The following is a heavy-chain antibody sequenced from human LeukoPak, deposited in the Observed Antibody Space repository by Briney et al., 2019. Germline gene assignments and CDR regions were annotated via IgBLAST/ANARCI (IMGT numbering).Heavy chain of an antibody. CDR3: AKVGLRLGGDY. V-gene: IGHV3-23*01. J-gene: IGHJ4*02. Sequence: PGGSLRLSCAASGFTFSKYAMSWVRQAPGKGLEWVSGISASGDSTRYADSVKGRITISRDNSKNTVYLQMNSLRAEDTAVYYCAKVGLRLGGDYWGQGTLVTVSS. CDR1: GFTFSKYA. D-gene: IGHD4-17*01. CDR2: ISASGDST.